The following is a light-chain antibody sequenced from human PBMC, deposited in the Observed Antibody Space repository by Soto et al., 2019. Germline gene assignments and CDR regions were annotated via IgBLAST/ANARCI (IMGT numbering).Light chain of an antibody. CDR1: QSLSKS. J-gene: IGKJ4*02. V-gene: IGKV3-11*01. Sequence: EIVLTQTPATLSLSQENRATLSCRASQSLSKSLVWYQQKPGQAPRLLIDGASNRATGIPARFSGSGSGTDFTLTISSLEPEDFAVYFCQQRSSWPLTFGGGTKVDI. CDR2: GAS. CDR3: QQRSSWPLT.